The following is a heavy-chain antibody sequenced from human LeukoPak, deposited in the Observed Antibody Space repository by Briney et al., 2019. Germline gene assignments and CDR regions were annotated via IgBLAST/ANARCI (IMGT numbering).Heavy chain of an antibody. CDR2: ISYDGSNK. CDR3: AREPLGYSYGYYYYGMDV. D-gene: IGHD5-18*01. V-gene: IGHV3-30-3*01. CDR1: RFTFSSYA. Sequence: PGGSLRLSCAASRFTFSSYAMHWVRQAPGKGLEWVAVISYDGSNKYYADSVKGRFTISRDNSKNTLYLQMNSLRAEDTAVYYCAREPLGYSYGYYYYGMDVWGQGTTVTVSS. J-gene: IGHJ6*02.